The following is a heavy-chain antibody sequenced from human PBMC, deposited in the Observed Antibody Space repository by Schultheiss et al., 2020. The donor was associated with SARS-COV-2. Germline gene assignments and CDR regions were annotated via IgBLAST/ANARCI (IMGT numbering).Heavy chain of an antibody. CDR2: INHSGST. D-gene: IGHD2-15*01. CDR1: GGSISSGGYY. V-gene: IGHV4-39*07. Sequence: SETLSLTCTVSGGSISSGGYYWSWIRQPPGKGLEWIGEINHSGSTNYNPSLKSRVTISVDTSKNQFSLKLSSVTAADTAVYYCAREAFDCSGGSCTDAFDIWGQGTMVTVSS. CDR3: AREAFDCSGGSCTDAFDI. J-gene: IGHJ3*02.